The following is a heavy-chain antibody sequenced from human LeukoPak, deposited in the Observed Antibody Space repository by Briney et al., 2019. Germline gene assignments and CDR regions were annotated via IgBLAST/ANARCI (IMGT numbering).Heavy chain of an antibody. CDR3: ARGCGTSCYAFDY. Sequence: PGRSLRLSCAASGFTFDDYAMHWVRQAPGKGLEWVSGISWNSGSIGYADSVKGRFTISRDNAKNSLYLQMNSLRAEDTAVYYCARGCGTSCYAFDYWGQGTLVTVSS. V-gene: IGHV3-9*01. D-gene: IGHD2-2*01. J-gene: IGHJ4*02. CDR2: ISWNSGSI. CDR1: GFTFDDYA.